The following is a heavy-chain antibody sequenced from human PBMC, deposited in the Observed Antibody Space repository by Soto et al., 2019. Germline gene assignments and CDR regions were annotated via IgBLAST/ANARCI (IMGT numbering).Heavy chain of an antibody. CDR1: GGSISSSSYY. Sequence: ASETLSLTCTVSGGSISSSSYYWGWIRQPPGKGLEWIGSIYYSGSTYCNPSLKSRVTISVDTSKNQFSLKLSSVTAADTAVYYCARQPHDYGSGSYMDYWGQGTLVTVSS. CDR2: IYYSGST. V-gene: IGHV4-39*01. J-gene: IGHJ4*02. CDR3: ARQPHDYGSGSYMDY. D-gene: IGHD3-10*01.